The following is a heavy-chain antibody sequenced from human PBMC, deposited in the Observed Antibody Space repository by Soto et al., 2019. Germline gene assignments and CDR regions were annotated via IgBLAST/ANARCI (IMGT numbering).Heavy chain of an antibody. CDR2: IYHSGST. J-gene: IGHJ5*02. CDR3: ARGLHYYDSSGYPLYNWFDP. Sequence: SETLSLTCAVSGGSISSGGYSWSWIRQPPGKGLEWIGYIYHSGSTYYNPSLKSRVTISVDRSKNQFSLKLSSVTAADAAVYYCARGLHYYDSSGYPLYNWFDPWGQGTLVTVSS. D-gene: IGHD3-22*01. CDR1: GGSISSGGYS. V-gene: IGHV4-30-2*01.